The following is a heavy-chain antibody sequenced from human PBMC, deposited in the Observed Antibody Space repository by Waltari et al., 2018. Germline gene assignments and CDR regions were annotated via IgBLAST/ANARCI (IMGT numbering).Heavy chain of an antibody. Sequence: LVESGGGVVQPGRSLRLSCAASGFTFSSYGMHWVRQAPGKGLEWVAVISYDGSNKYYADSVKGRFTISRDNSKNTLYLQMNSLRAEDTAVYYCAKRIDGYSYGYGFDYWGQGTLVTVSS. D-gene: IGHD5-18*01. CDR1: GFTFSSYG. J-gene: IGHJ4*02. V-gene: IGHV3-30*18. CDR3: AKRIDGYSYGYGFDY. CDR2: ISYDGSNK.